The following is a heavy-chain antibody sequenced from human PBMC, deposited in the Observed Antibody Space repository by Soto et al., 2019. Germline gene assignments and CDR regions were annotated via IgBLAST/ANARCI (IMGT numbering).Heavy chain of an antibody. J-gene: IGHJ6*02. CDR3: ARDPPVETDYCTGMDV. CDR1: GGSIYTGDYY. Sequence: QVRLQESGPGLVKPSQTLSLTCTVSGGSIYTGDYYWSWIRQPPGKGLEWIGSIYYIGDTEYNPSLKSRLTMSVDTSKNKFSLRLTSVTAADTAVYYCARDPPVETDYCTGMDVWGQGTTVTVSS. CDR2: IYYIGDT. V-gene: IGHV4-30-4*01.